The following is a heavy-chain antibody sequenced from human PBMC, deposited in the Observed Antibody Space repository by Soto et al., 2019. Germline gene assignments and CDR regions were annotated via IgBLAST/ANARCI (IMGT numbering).Heavy chain of an antibody. J-gene: IGHJ5*02. V-gene: IGHV4-34*01. CDR2: INHSGSV. CDR1: GGSFHGYY. Sequence: SETLSLTCAVYGGSFHGYYWSWIRQPPGKGLEWIGEINHSGSVTLNPTFKSRIIINPDTSKNQFSLQLKSVTPEDTAVYYCVRDRYSSSGWFDPWGQGTPVT. CDR3: VRDRYSSSGWFDP. D-gene: IGHD3-10*01.